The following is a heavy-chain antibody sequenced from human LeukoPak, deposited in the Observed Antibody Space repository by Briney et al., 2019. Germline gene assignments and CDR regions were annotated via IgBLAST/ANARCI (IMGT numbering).Heavy chain of an antibody. J-gene: IGHJ4*02. CDR2: IIPIFGTA. D-gene: IGHD3-9*01. Sequence: ASVKVSCKASGGTFSSYAISWVRQAPGQGLEWMGGIIPIFGTANYAQKFQGRVTITADESTSTAYMELSSLRSEDTAVYYCAMARGLRYFDWLGIDYWGQGTLVTVSS. V-gene: IGHV1-69*01. CDR1: GGTFSSYA. CDR3: AMARGLRYFDWLGIDY.